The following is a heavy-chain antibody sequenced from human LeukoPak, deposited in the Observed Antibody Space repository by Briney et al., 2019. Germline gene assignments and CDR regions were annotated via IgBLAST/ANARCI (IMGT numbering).Heavy chain of an antibody. CDR2: IYYSGST. Sequence: SETLSLTCTVSGGSISSYYWSWIRQPPGKGLEWIGYIYYSGSTNYNPSLKSRVTISVDTSKNQFSLKLSSVTAADTAVYYCARVSDVLRYFDWLFFDYWGQGTLVTVSS. CDR3: ARVSDVLRYFDWLFFDY. D-gene: IGHD3-9*01. CDR1: GGSISSYY. V-gene: IGHV4-59*01. J-gene: IGHJ4*02.